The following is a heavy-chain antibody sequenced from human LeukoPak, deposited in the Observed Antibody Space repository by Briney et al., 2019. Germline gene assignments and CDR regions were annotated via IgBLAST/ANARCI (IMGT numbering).Heavy chain of an antibody. CDR3: ASGSSGWFPSSYYYDSSGYYYLDY. Sequence: MSSDTLSLTRTVSVGSISSYYWSWIRQPPGKGLEWIGYIYYSGSTNYNPWLKSRVTISVDTSKNQFSLKLSSVTAADTAVYYCASGSSGWFPSSYYYDSSGYYYLDYWGQGTLVTVSS. J-gene: IGHJ4*02. CDR2: IYYSGST. CDR1: VGSISSYY. V-gene: IGHV4-59*01. D-gene: IGHD3-22*01.